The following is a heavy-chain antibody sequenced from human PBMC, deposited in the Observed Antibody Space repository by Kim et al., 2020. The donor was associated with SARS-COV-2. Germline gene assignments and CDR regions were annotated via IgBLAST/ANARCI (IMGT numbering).Heavy chain of an antibody. D-gene: IGHD2-8*01. J-gene: IGHJ6*01. CDR1: GFTFSSYA. CDR2: ISGSVCSA. Sequence: GGSLRLSCAASGFTFSSYAMSWVRQAPGKGLEWVSAISGSVCSAYYADSVTGRVTISRDKSNTTLYLQMNIRRADDTAVYDYANAGKSPGVYYYYC. V-gene: IGHV3-23*01. CDR3: ANAGKSPGVYYYYC.